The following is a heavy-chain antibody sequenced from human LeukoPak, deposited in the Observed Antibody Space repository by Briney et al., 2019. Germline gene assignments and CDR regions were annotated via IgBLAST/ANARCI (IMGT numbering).Heavy chain of an antibody. Sequence: GASVKVSCKASGYTFTSYGISWVRQAPGQGLEWMGWISAYNGNTNYAQKLQGRVTMTTDTSTSTAYMELRSLRSDDTAVYYCARGNPSYYDILTGYYPGFLGFDPWGQGTLVTVSS. D-gene: IGHD3-9*01. CDR1: GYTFTSYG. V-gene: IGHV1-18*01. CDR3: ARGNPSYYDILTGYYPGFLGFDP. CDR2: ISAYNGNT. J-gene: IGHJ5*02.